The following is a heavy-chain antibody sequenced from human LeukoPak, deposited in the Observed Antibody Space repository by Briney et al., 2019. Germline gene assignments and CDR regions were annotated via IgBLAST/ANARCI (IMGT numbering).Heavy chain of an antibody. CDR3: VKDLRGSEYFDF. Sequence: GGSLRLSCSASGFTFSNYGMHWGRQAPGKGREWVAFIEHDGSEDFYSKSMRGRFTISRDNSKDTLFLQMHSLRPEDTALYYCVKDLRGSEYFDFWGQGTLVTVSS. J-gene: IGHJ4*02. CDR1: GFTFSNYG. V-gene: IGHV3-30*02. CDR2: IEHDGSED. D-gene: IGHD3-10*01.